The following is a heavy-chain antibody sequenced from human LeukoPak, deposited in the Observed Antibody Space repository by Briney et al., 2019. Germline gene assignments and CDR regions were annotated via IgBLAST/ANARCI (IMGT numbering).Heavy chain of an antibody. CDR1: GGSISSSSYY. J-gene: IGHJ4*02. D-gene: IGHD1-26*01. Sequence: KPSETLSLTCTDSGGSISSSSYYWGWIRQPPGKGLERIGSIYYSGSTYYNPSLKSRVTISVDTSKNQFSLRLSSVPAADTAVYYCARSLGASWGFNYWGQGTLVTVPS. V-gene: IGHV4-39*01. CDR2: IYYSGST. CDR3: ARSLGASWGFNY.